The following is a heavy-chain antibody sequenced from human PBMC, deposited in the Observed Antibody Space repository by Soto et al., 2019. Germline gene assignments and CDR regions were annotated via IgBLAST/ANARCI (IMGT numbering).Heavy chain of an antibody. J-gene: IGHJ6*02. Sequence: SLSLTCSDSGGSISSVYYYWSWIRQPPGKGREWIGNIYYSGNTYYNPSLKSRLIISIDTSKNHFSLKVGSVTAADTAVYYCAGSSLYGMDVWGQGTTVTASS. CDR3: AGSSLYGMDV. CDR1: GGSISSVYYY. V-gene: IGHV4-30-4*01. D-gene: IGHD3-10*01. CDR2: IYYSGNT.